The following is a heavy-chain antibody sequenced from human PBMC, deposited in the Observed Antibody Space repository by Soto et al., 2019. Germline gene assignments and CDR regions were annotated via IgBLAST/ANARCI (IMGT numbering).Heavy chain of an antibody. Sequence: PSETLSLTCTVSGGSISSSSYYWGWIRQPPGKGLEWIGSIYYSGSTYYNPSLKSRVTISVDTSKNQFSLKLSSVTAADTAVYYCARQAAAGTLPPEYYFEYWGQGTLVTVSS. V-gene: IGHV4-39*01. CDR1: GGSISSSSYY. D-gene: IGHD6-13*01. CDR2: IYYSGST. J-gene: IGHJ4*02. CDR3: ARQAAAGTLPPEYYFEY.